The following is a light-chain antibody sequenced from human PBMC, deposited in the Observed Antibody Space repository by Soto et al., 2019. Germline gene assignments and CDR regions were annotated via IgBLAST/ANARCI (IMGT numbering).Light chain of an antibody. V-gene: IGLV2-11*01. CDR3: CLYPASYSV. CDR1: SSDVGGFDF. J-gene: IGLJ3*02. CDR2: DVS. Sequence: QSALTQPRSVSGSPGQSVAISCTATSSDVGGFDFVSWYQQHPGKAPKLVIYDVSKRPSGVPDRFSGSRSGDTASLTISGLQAEDEADYYCCLYPASYSVFGGGTKVTVL.